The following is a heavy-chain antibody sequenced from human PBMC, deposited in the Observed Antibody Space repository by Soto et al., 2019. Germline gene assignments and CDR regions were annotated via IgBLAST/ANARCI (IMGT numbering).Heavy chain of an antibody. CDR3: ARGYSRDPYYYYGMDV. Sequence: SQPLSLTCAISGDSVSSNSAAWNWIRQSPSKGLEWLGRTYYRSKWYNDYAVSVKSRITINPDTSKNQFFLQLNSVTPEDTAVYYCARGYSRDPYYYYGMDVWGQGTTVTVSS. V-gene: IGHV6-1*01. D-gene: IGHD6-13*01. CDR2: TYYRSKWYN. J-gene: IGHJ6*02. CDR1: GDSVSSNSAA.